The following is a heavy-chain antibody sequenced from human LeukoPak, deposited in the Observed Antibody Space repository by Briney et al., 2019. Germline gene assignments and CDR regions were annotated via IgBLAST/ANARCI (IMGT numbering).Heavy chain of an antibody. J-gene: IGHJ5*02. CDR3: ARRVAARPSWFDP. D-gene: IGHD6-6*01. Sequence: TFSSYAMSWVRQPPGKGLEWIGSIYYSGSTYYNPSLKSRVTISVDTSKNQFSLKLSSVTAADTAVYYCARRVAARPSWFDPWGQGTLVTVSS. V-gene: IGHV4-39*01. CDR1: TFSSYA. CDR2: IYYSGST.